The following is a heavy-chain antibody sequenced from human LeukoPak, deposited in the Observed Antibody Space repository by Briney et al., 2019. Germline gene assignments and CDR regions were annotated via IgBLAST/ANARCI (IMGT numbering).Heavy chain of an antibody. CDR1: AGSISSYY. CDR2: IYYSGST. Sequence: SETLSLTCTVSAGSISSYYWSWIRQPPEKGLEWIGYIYYSGSTNYNPSLKSRVTISVDTSKNQFSLKLSSVTAADTAVYYCARLWHYYYGMDVWGQGTTVTASS. D-gene: IGHD2-21*01. J-gene: IGHJ6*02. V-gene: IGHV4-59*01. CDR3: ARLWHYYYGMDV.